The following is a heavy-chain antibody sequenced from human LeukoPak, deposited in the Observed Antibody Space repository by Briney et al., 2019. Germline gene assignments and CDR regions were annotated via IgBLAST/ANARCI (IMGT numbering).Heavy chain of an antibody. D-gene: IGHD2-15*01. Sequence: GGSLRLSCAASGFTFSSYSMNWVRQAPGKGLEWVSSISSSSSTIYYADSVKGRFTISRDNAKNSLYLQMNSLRAEDTAVYYCARGPSGVVVVAATPDYWGQGTLVTVSS. CDR1: GFTFSSYS. V-gene: IGHV3-48*01. CDR3: ARGPSGVVVVAATPDY. J-gene: IGHJ4*02. CDR2: ISSSSSTI.